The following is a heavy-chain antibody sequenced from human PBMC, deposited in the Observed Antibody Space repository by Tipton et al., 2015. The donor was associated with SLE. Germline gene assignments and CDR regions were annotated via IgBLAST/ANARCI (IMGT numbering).Heavy chain of an antibody. CDR1: DDSISHYY. J-gene: IGHJ4*02. CDR3: ARGPRWAPLCEF. V-gene: IGHV4-59*12. CDR2: IFYTGRI. D-gene: IGHD1-26*01. Sequence: TLSLTCTVSDDSISHYYWSWIRQSPGKGLEWIGYIFYTGRISSNPSLKSRVFMSMDTSKNQFSLRLNSVTAADTAVYYCARGPRWAPLCEFWGQGTLVTVSS.